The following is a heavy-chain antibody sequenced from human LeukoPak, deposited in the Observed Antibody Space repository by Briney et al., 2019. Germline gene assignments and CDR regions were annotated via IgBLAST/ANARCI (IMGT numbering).Heavy chain of an antibody. D-gene: IGHD3-16*02. V-gene: IGHV4-39*02. CDR3: ARDYGAYDYVWGSYRAAFWFDY. J-gene: IGHJ4*02. CDR2: FYYSGST. Sequence: PSETLSLTCTVSGGSISSSRYYWGWIRQPPGKGLEWIGSFYYSGSTYYNPSLKSRVIISVDTSKNQFSLKLSSVTAADTAVYYCARDYGAYDYVWGSYRAAFWFDYWGQGTLVTVSS. CDR1: GGSISSSRYY.